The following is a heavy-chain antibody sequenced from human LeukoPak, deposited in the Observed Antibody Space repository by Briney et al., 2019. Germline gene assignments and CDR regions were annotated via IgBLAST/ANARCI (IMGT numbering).Heavy chain of an antibody. CDR1: GFTLSGYW. Sequence: GGSLRLSCAAPGFTLSGYWMSWVRQAPGKGLEWVADINQDGSERHYVESVKGRFTISRDNAKNSLFLQMNSLRAEDTAVYYCVRDGGGYKYGNDAFDMWGQGTMVTVSS. J-gene: IGHJ3*02. V-gene: IGHV3-7*01. CDR2: INQDGSER. D-gene: IGHD5-18*01. CDR3: VRDGGGYKYGNDAFDM.